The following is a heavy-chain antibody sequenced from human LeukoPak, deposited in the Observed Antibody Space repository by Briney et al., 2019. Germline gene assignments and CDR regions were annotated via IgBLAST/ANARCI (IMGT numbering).Heavy chain of an antibody. CDR2: ISSSGSNI. CDR1: GFNFEDYD. Sequence: PGGSLRLSCTASGFNFEDYDMTWVRQAPGKGLEWVSYISSSGSNIYYADSVKGRFTISRDNAKNSLYLQMNSLRAEDTAVYYCAREYAPISMIVVVNAFDMWGQGTMVTVSS. D-gene: IGHD3-22*01. J-gene: IGHJ3*02. CDR3: AREYAPISMIVVVNAFDM. V-gene: IGHV3-48*03.